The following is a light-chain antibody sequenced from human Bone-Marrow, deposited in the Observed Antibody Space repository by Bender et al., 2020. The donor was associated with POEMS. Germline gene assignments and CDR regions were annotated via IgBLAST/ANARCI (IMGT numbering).Light chain of an antibody. J-gene: IGLJ3*02. CDR1: NSNIGTNA. Sequence: QSVLTQPPSASGTPGQRVTISCSGSNSNIGTNAVNWYQQFPGTAPKLLIYSDNQRPSGVPDRFYAFKSGTSSSLAISGLQSEDEADYFCAAWEAGLSGWVFGGGTKLTVL. CDR3: AAWEAGLSGWV. CDR2: SDN. V-gene: IGLV1-44*01.